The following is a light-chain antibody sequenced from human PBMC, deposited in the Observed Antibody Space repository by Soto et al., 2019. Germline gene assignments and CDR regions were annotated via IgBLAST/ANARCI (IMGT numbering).Light chain of an antibody. J-gene: IGKJ1*01. CDR1: QSISRW. V-gene: IGKV1-5*01. CDR3: QQYSYRWT. CDR2: VAS. Sequence: DIQMTQAASTLSASVGERVTITCRASQSISRWLAWYQQKPGKAPKLLIYVASSLESGVPSRLSGSGSGTEFTLTINSLQPDDFGTYYCQQYSYRWTFGQGTKVDIK.